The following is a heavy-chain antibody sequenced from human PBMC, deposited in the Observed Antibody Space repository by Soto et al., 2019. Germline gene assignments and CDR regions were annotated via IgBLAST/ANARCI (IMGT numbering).Heavy chain of an antibody. CDR2: IYYSGST. J-gene: IGHJ5*02. Sequence: QVQLQESGPGLVKPSETLSLTCTVSGGSISNDYWTWIRQPPGKELEWIGYIYYSGSTNYNPSLKSRVTISVDTSKNQFSLKLSSVTAADTAVYYCPNLPWADYGGIFDPWGQGTLVTVSS. D-gene: IGHD4-17*01. V-gene: IGHV4-59*01. CDR1: GGSISNDY. CDR3: PNLPWADYGGIFDP.